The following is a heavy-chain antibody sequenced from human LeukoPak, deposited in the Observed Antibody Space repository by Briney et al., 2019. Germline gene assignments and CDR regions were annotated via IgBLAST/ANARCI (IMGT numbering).Heavy chain of an antibody. D-gene: IGHD5-12*01. CDR3: ALLFPVATTNYGMDV. J-gene: IGHJ6*02. CDR2: ITPFNGNT. CDR1: GYTFTYRY. V-gene: IGHV1-45*02. Sequence: ASVRVSCKASGYTFTYRYLHWVRQAPGQALEWMGWITPFNGNTNYAQKFQDRVTITRDRSMSTAYMELSSLRAEDTAVYYCALLFPVATTNYGMDVWGQGTTVTVSS.